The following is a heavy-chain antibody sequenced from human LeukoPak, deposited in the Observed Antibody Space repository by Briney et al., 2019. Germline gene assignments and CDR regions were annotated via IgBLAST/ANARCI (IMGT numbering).Heavy chain of an antibody. D-gene: IGHD6-13*01. J-gene: IGHJ4*02. V-gene: IGHV1-69*04. CDR1: GGTFSSYA. Sequence: EASVKVPCKASGGTFSSYAISWVRQAPGQGLEWMGRIIPILGIANYAQKFQGRVTITADKSTSTAYMELSSLRSEDTAVYYCARDRTPDSSSNYFDYWGQGTLVTVSS. CDR3: ARDRTPDSSSNYFDY. CDR2: IIPILGIA.